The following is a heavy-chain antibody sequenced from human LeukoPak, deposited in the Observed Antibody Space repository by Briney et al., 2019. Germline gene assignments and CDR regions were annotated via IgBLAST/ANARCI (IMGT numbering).Heavy chain of an antibody. V-gene: IGHV4-31*03. J-gene: IGHJ3*02. D-gene: IGHD6-13*01. CDR2: IYYSGST. CDR3: AREGDSSSWYWDAFDI. Sequence: SETLSLTCTVSGGSISSSSYYWGWIRQPPGKGLEWIGYIYYSGSTYYNPSLKSRVTISVDTSKNQFSLKLSSVTAADTAVYYCAREGDSSSWYWDAFDIWGQGTMVTVSS. CDR1: GGSISSSSYY.